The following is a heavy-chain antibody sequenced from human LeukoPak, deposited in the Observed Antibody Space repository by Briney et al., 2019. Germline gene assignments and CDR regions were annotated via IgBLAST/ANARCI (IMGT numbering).Heavy chain of an antibody. Sequence: SETLSLTCTVSGGSISSSSYYWGWVRQPPGKGLEGIGGFYYPGSTYYNPSLKSRLSISVDTSNNQFSLKLNSVTAADTAVYYCAISTGSSDFVYWGQGTLVTVSS. D-gene: IGHD1-26*01. V-gene: IGHV4-39*07. J-gene: IGHJ4*02. CDR2: FYYPGST. CDR3: AISTGSSDFVY. CDR1: GGSISSSSYY.